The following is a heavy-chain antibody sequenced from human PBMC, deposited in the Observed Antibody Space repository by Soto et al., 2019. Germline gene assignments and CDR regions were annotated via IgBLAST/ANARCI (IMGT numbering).Heavy chain of an antibody. Sequence: AGSLILSFAASGFTFSSYWMSWVRQAPGKGLEWVANIKQEGSEKYYVDSVKGRFTISRDNAKNSLYLQMNSLRAEDTAVYYCARENYDILTGLFDYWGQGTLVTVSS. CDR3: ARENYDILTGLFDY. V-gene: IGHV3-7*01. J-gene: IGHJ4*02. CDR2: IKQEGSEK. CDR1: GFTFSSYW. D-gene: IGHD3-9*01.